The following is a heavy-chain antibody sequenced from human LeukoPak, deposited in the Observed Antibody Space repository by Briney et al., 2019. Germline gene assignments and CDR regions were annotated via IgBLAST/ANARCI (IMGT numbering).Heavy chain of an antibody. D-gene: IGHD6-13*01. Sequence: SETLSLTCTVSGGSISSYYWSWIRQPPGKGLEWIGYIYYSGSTNYDPSLKSRVTISVDTSKNQFSLKLSSVTAADTAVYYCASQGAAAGTSAFDIWGQGTMVTVSS. CDR1: GGSISSYY. J-gene: IGHJ3*02. CDR2: IYYSGST. V-gene: IGHV4-59*01. CDR3: ASQGAAAGTSAFDI.